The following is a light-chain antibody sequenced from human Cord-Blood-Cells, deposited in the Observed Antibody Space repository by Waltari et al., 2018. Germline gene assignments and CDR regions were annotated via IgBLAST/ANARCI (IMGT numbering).Light chain of an antibody. CDR3: QQSYSTPFT. Sequence: DIQMTQSPSSLSASVGYRVTITCRASQSISSYLNWYHQKPGKAPKLLIYAASSLQSGVPSRCSGSGSGTDFTLTISSLQPEDFATYYCQQSYSTPFTFGPGTKVDIK. V-gene: IGKV1-39*01. J-gene: IGKJ3*01. CDR2: AAS. CDR1: QSISSY.